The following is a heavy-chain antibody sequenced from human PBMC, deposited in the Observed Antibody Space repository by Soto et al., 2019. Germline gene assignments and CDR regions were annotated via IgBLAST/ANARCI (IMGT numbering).Heavy chain of an antibody. D-gene: IGHD6-19*01. CDR2: IVPLLDSA. J-gene: IGHJ4*01. CDR1: GGTFTNLA. Sequence: QVQLVQSGAEVKKPGSSVRVSCKASGGTFTNLAFSWVRQAPGQGLEWMGGIVPLLDSANYARNFQDRVTITADGSTNTAFMELTSLRSEDTAVYYCASPRGYRGGWFTYFDYWGQGTLVTASS. CDR3: ASPRGYRGGWFTYFDY. V-gene: IGHV1-69*01.